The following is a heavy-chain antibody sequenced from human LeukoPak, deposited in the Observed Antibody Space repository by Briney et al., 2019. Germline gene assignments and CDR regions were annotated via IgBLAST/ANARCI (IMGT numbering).Heavy chain of an antibody. D-gene: IGHD2-15*01. CDR3: AKDRAPGYCSGGSCQHYFDY. V-gene: IGHV3-30*18. Sequence: GRSLRLSCAASGFTFRSYGMHWVRQAPGKGLEWVAVLSYDGSNKYYADSVKGRFTISRDNSKNTLYLQMNSLRAEDTAVCYCAKDRAPGYCSGGSCQHYFDYWGQGTLVTVSS. J-gene: IGHJ4*02. CDR2: LSYDGSNK. CDR1: GFTFRSYG.